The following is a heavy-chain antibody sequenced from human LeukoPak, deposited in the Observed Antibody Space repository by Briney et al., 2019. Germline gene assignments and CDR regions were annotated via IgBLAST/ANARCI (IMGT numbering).Heavy chain of an antibody. CDR1: GYTFTSYG. CDR2: ISAYNGNT. CDR3: ARSRYSSSWTFFDY. D-gene: IGHD6-13*01. Sequence: ASVKVSCKASGYTFTSYGISWVRQAPGQGLEWMGWISAYNGNTNYAQKLQGRVTMTTDTSTSTAYMELRSLRSDDTAVYYCARSRYSSSWTFFDYWGQGTLVTVSS. V-gene: IGHV1-18*01. J-gene: IGHJ4*02.